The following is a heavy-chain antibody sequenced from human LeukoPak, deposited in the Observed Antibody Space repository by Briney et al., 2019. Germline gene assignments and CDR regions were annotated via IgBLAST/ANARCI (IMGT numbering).Heavy chain of an antibody. D-gene: IGHD2-15*01. Sequence: GGSLRLSCAAFSGYWMTWVRQAPGKGLEWVANIKQDGSEKYYVDSVKGRFTISRDNAKNSLYLQMNSLRAEDTAVYYCARALRGSGHDYWGQGTLVTVSS. CDR2: IKQDGSEK. CDR3: ARALRGSGHDY. V-gene: IGHV3-7*01. J-gene: IGHJ4*02. CDR1: SGYW.